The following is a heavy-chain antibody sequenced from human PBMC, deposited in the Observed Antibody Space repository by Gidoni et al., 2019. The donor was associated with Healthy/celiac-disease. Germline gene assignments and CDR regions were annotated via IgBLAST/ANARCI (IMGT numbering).Heavy chain of an antibody. CDR3: ARLPPPPPYNWKEPYGMDV. V-gene: IGHV1-69*06. D-gene: IGHD1-20*01. CDR2: IIPIFGTA. Sequence: QVQLVQSGAEVKKPGSSVKVSCKASGGTFSSYAISWVRQAPGQGLEWMGGIIPIFGTANYAQKFQGRVTITADKSTSTAYMELSSLRSEDTAVYYCARLPPPPPYNWKEPYGMDVWGQGTTVTVSS. J-gene: IGHJ6*02. CDR1: GGTFSSYA.